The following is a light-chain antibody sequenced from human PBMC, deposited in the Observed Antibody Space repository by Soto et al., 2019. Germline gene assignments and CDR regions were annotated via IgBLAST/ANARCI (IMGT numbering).Light chain of an antibody. J-gene: IGLJ3*02. CDR1: SSDVGGYNF. CDR3: CSYTASDIWV. V-gene: IGLV2-11*01. Sequence: QSVLTQPRSVSGSPGQSVTISCTGTSSDVGGYNFVSWYQQLPGKAPKLMISAVSQRPSGVPDRFSGSKSGNTASLTISGLQADDEADYFCCSYTASDIWVFGGGTKVTVL. CDR2: AVS.